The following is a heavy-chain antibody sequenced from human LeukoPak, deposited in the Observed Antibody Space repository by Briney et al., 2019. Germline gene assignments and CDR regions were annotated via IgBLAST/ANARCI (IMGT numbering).Heavy chain of an antibody. J-gene: IGHJ4*02. CDR1: GFTFSSYG. CDR2: IKGKSDGETR. V-gene: IGHV3-15*01. Sequence: GGSLRLSCAASGFTFSSYGMHWVRQAPGKGLEWVGRIKGKSDGETREYAAPVKARFIISRDDSRNTVYLQMNSLKIEDTAMYYCTTLFYGSRRPFDYWGQGTVVTVSS. D-gene: IGHD3-10*01. CDR3: TTLFYGSRRPFDY.